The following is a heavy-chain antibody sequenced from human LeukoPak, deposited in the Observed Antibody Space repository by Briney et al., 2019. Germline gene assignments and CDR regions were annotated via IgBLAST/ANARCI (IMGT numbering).Heavy chain of an antibody. D-gene: IGHD2-21*02. CDR1: GFTFSDYY. CDR2: ISSSGSTT. CDR3: ASSYCGGNCLVS. V-gene: IGHV3-11*01. Sequence: AGSLRRSSAASGFTFSDYYMGWIRQAPGRGLESVSYISSSGSTTYYTDSVKVRFTISRDNAKNSLYLQMNSLRPEDPAVYYCASSYCGGNCLVSWGQGTLVTVSS. J-gene: IGHJ5*02.